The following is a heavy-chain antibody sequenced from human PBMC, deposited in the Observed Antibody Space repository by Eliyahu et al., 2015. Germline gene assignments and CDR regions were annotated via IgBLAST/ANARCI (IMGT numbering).Heavy chain of an antibody. CDR3: ARVGGYCSSTSCRHYYYYMDV. CDR1: GGSXSSYY. Sequence: QVQLQESGPGLVKPSETLSLXCTVSGGSXSSYYWSWIRQPPGKGLEWIGYIYYSGSTNYNPSLKSRVTISVDTSKNQFSLKLSSVTAADTAVYYCARVGGYCSSTSCRHYYYYMDVWGKGTTVTVSS. V-gene: IGHV4-59*01. CDR2: IYYSGST. J-gene: IGHJ6*03. D-gene: IGHD2-2*03.